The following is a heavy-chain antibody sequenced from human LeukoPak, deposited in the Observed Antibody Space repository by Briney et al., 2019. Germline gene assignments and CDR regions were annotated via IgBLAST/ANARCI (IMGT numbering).Heavy chain of an antibody. D-gene: IGHD3-22*01. CDR3: ARIHYNPYYYDSSGYYPLGAFDI. V-gene: IGHV1-18*01. CDR1: GYTFTSYG. CDR2: ISAYNGNT. J-gene: IGHJ3*02. Sequence: ASVKVSCKASGYTFTSYGISWVRQAPGQGLEWMGWISAYNGNTNYAQKLQGRVTMTTDTSTSTAHMELRSLRSDDTAVYYCARIHYNPYYYDSSGYYPLGAFDIWGQGTMVTVSS.